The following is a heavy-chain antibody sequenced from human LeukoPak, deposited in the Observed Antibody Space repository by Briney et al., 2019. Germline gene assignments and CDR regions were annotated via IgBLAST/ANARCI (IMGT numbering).Heavy chain of an antibody. V-gene: IGHV4-30-4*08. CDR2: IYYSGST. D-gene: IGHD1-26*01. Sequence: LSLTCTVSGGSISSYYWSWIRQPPGKGLEWIGYIYYSGSTYYNPSLKSRVTISVDTSKNQFSLKLSSVTAADTAVYYCARGSREWELLFAFDIWGQGTMVTVSS. CDR1: GGSISSYY. CDR3: ARGSREWELLFAFDI. J-gene: IGHJ3*02.